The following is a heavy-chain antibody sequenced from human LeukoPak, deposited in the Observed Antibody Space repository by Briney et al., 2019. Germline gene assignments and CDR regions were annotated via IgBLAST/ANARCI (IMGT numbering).Heavy chain of an antibody. D-gene: IGHD3-3*01. Sequence: SETLSLSCTVSGDSFRSYYWRWIRQPPAKGLQWIGYIYYSGSTNYNPSLKSRVTISVDTSKNQFSLKLNSVTAADTAVYYCARGRNLEWFDYWGQGTLVTVSS. CDR3: ARGRNLEWFDY. J-gene: IGHJ5*01. CDR1: GDSFRSYY. V-gene: IGHV4-59*01. CDR2: IYYSGST.